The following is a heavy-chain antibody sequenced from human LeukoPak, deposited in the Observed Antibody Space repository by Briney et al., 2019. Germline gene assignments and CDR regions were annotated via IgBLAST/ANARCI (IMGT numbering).Heavy chain of an antibody. CDR1: GFTFRNAD. Sequence: SGGSLRLSCTASGFTFRNADMTWVRQAPGKGLEWISAMNGGGGSRYYADSVKGRFTISRDNSKNTLYLQMNSLRAEDTAVYYCAKDHTTIAAAGWGIGSYFDYWGQGTLVTVSS. D-gene: IGHD6-13*01. CDR3: AKDHTTIAAAGWGIGSYFDY. CDR2: MNGGGGSR. V-gene: IGHV3-23*01. J-gene: IGHJ4*02.